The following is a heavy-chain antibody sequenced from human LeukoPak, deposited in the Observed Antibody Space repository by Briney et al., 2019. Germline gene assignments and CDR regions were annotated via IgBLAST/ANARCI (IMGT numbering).Heavy chain of an antibody. D-gene: IGHD3-22*01. CDR1: GFTFSSYG. V-gene: IGHV3-33*01. J-gene: IGHJ6*02. CDR2: IWYDGSNK. Sequence: PGRSLRLSCAASGFTFSSYGMHWVRQAPGKGLEWVAVIWYDGSNKYYADSVKGRFTISRDNSMNTLYLQMNSLRAEDTDVYYCARVLLPLYGMDVWGQGTTVTVSS. CDR3: ARVLLPLYGMDV.